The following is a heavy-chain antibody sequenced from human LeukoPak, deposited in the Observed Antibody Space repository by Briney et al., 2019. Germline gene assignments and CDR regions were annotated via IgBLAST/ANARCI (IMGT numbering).Heavy chain of an antibody. CDR3: AGSYDILTGLDY. V-gene: IGHV3-30*04. CDR2: ITYDGSNK. Sequence: RSGGSLRLSCAASGFTLSNYAMHWVRQAPGKGLEWVAIITYDGSNKDYADVVKGRFTISRDNAKNSLYLQMNSLRAEDTAVYYCAGSYDILTGLDYWGQGTLVTVSS. CDR1: GFTLSNYA. D-gene: IGHD3-9*01. J-gene: IGHJ4*02.